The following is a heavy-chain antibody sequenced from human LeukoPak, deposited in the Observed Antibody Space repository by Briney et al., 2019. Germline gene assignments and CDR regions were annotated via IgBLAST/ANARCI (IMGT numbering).Heavy chain of an antibody. V-gene: IGHV4-4*09. J-gene: IGHJ4*02. CDR3: ARLRVSGSYLYYFDY. D-gene: IGHD1-26*01. CDR2: ILTSGTT. CDR1: NGSISSYH. Sequence: PSETLSLTCTVSNGSISSYHWSWVRQPPGKGLEWTGYILTSGTTNYNPSLKSRLTISVDTSKNQFTPKLSSVTAADTAVYYCARLRVSGSYLYYFDYWGQGTLVTVSS.